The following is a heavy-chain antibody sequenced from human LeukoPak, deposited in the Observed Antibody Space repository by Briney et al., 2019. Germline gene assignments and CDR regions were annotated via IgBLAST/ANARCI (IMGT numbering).Heavy chain of an antibody. CDR3: VKSQSSPAAVTGTGYDC. V-gene: IGHV3-23*01. J-gene: IGHJ4*02. Sequence: GGSLRLSCAASGFTFSSYAMSWVRQAPVKGLEWVSTISASGDSTYNADSVKGRFTISRDNSKSTLYLQMNSLRAEDTALYYCVKSQSSPAAVTGTGYDCWGQGTLVTVSS. D-gene: IGHD6-19*01. CDR1: GFTFSSYA. CDR2: ISASGDST.